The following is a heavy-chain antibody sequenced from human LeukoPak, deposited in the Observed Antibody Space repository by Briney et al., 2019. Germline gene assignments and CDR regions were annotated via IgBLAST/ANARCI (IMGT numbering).Heavy chain of an antibody. CDR3: AKDSGSWNGDFDH. D-gene: IGHD1-1*01. CDR2: ISGSGGST. CDR1: GFTFSSYA. Sequence: GGSLRLSCAASGFTFSSYAVSWVRQAPGKGLEWVSSISGSGGSTYSADSVKGRFTISRDNSKNTLYLQMNSLRAEDTAVYYCAKDSGSWNGDFDHWGRGTLVTVSA. V-gene: IGHV3-23*01. J-gene: IGHJ4*02.